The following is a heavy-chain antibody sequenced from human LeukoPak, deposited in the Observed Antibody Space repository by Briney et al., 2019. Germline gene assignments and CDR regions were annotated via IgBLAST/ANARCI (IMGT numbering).Heavy chain of an antibody. D-gene: IGHD2-15*01. CDR3: ARPQYCSGGSCYSRLGGYFDP. CDR2: IYYSGST. Sequence: SETLSLTCTVSGGSISSSSYYWGWIRQPPGKGLEWIGSIYYSGSTYYNPSLKSRVTISVDTSKNQFSLKLSSVTAADTAVYYCARPQYCSGGSCYSRLGGYFDPWGQGTPVTVSS. V-gene: IGHV4-39*01. CDR1: GGSISSSSYY. J-gene: IGHJ5*02.